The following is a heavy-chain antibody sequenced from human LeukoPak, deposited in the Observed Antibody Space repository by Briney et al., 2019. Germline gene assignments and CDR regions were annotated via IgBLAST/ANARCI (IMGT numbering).Heavy chain of an antibody. CDR3: VRGGPGLVKAASSSLDL. Sequence: GGALRLSCEASGFTFDDYGMSWVRQPPGKGLEWVSGINRNGGSTDYADSVKGRFTISRDTSKNTLHLHMSSLKPEDRAVYYCVRGGPGLVKAASSSLDLWGQGTPVTVSS. D-gene: IGHD6-6*01. CDR1: GFTFDDYG. V-gene: IGHV3-20*04. CDR2: INRNGGST. J-gene: IGHJ4*02.